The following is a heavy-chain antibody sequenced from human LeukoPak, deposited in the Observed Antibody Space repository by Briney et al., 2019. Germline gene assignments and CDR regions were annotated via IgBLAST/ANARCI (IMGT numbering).Heavy chain of an antibody. CDR1: GYTFTSYY. CDR2: INPSGGST. Sequence: ASVKVSCKASGYTFTSYYMHWVRQAPGQGLEWMGIINPSGGSTSYAQKFQGRVTMTRDTFTSTVYMELSSLRSEDTAVYYCARKMATIKSGGHYFDYWGQGTLVTVSS. V-gene: IGHV1-46*01. CDR3: ARKMATIKSGGHYFDY. D-gene: IGHD5-24*01. J-gene: IGHJ4*02.